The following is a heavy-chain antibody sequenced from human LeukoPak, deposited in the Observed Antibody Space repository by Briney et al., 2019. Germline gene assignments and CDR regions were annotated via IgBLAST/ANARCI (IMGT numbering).Heavy chain of an antibody. J-gene: IGHJ5*02. D-gene: IGHD2-2*01. V-gene: IGHV1-69*04. CDR3: ARGTAPSLDIVVVPADNWFDP. CDR2: IIPILGIA. CDR1: GGTFSSYA. Sequence: GSSVKVSCKASGGTFSSYAISWVRQAPGQGLEWMGRIIPILGIANYAQKFQGRVTITADKSTSTAYMELSSLRSEDTAVYYCARGTAPSLDIVVVPADNWFDPWGQGTLVTVSS.